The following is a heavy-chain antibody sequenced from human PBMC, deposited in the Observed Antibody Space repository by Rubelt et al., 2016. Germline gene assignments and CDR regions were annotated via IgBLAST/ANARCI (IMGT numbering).Heavy chain of an antibody. V-gene: IGHV4-34*01. J-gene: IGHJ4*02. CDR1: GGSFSGYY. D-gene: IGHD6-19*01. Sequence: QVQLQQWGAGLLKPSETLSLTCAVYGGSFSGYYWSWIRQPPGKGLEWIGEINHSGSTNYNPPLKSRVTLSVDPSMNQFSLRLSAVTAADTAVYYCVGLAVAGNDYWGQGALVTVSS. CDR3: VGLAVAGNDY. CDR2: INHSGST.